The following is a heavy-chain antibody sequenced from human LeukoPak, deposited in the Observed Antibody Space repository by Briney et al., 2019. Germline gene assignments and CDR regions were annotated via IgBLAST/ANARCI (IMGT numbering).Heavy chain of an antibody. CDR2: ISFRGST. V-gene: IGHV4-61*01. CDR1: GASVSSTNYY. D-gene: IGHD6-19*01. CDR3: ATPRGYSSGWSGIFDY. J-gene: IGHJ4*02. Sequence: SETLSLTCTVSGASVSSTNYYWSWVRQAPGKGLEWLGFISFRGSTNYNPSLMSRVTISLDTSADQISLKLSSVTAADTATYYCATPRGYSSGWSGIFDYWGQGTLVTVSS.